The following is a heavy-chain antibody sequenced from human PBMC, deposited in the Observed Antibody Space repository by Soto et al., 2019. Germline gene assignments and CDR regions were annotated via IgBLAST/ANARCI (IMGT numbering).Heavy chain of an antibody. J-gene: IGHJ4*02. CDR2: ISSSSSYI. D-gene: IGHD3-3*01. CDR3: ARGHQDTIFGVVTYFDY. Sequence: GGSLRLSCAASGFTFSSYSMNWVRQAPGKGLEWVSSISSSSSYIYYADSVKGRFTISRDNAKNSLYLQMNSLRAEDTAVYYCARGHQDTIFGVVTYFDYWGQGTLVTVSS. CDR1: GFTFSSYS. V-gene: IGHV3-21*01.